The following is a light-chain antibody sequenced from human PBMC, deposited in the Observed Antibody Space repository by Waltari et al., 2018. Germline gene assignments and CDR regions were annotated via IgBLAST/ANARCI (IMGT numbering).Light chain of an antibody. CDR3: SSYTSSSTYV. CDR1: SSAVGGYNY. J-gene: IGLJ1*01. Sequence: QSALTQPASVSGSPGQSLTISCTGTSSAVGGYNYVSWYQQHPGKAPKLIIYEVSNRPSGVSNRFSGSKSGNTASLTISGLQAEDEADYYCSSYTSSSTYVFGTGTKVTVL. CDR2: EVS. V-gene: IGLV2-14*01.